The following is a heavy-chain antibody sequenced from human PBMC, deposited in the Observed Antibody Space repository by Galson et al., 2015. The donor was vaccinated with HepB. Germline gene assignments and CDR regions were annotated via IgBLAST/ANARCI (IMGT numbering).Heavy chain of an antibody. CDR3: ARRSWSGYDCDH. CDR2: IYTSGST. D-gene: IGHD5-12*01. CDR1: GGSISSDSYY. Sequence: TLSLPCTVSGGSISSDSYYWRWIRPPAGKGLEWIGRIYTSGSTNYNPSLKSRVTMSVDTSKKQFSLKLTSVTAADAAIYYCARRSWSGYDCDHWGQGTLVTVSS. V-gene: IGHV4-61*02. J-gene: IGHJ4*02.